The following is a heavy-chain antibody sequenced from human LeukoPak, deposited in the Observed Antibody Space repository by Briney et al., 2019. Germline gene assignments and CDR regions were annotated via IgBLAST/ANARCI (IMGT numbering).Heavy chain of an antibody. CDR1: GGSVIDYY. CDR3: ARHSPVYYDFDY. J-gene: IGHJ4*02. Sequence: SETLSLTCSVSGGSVIDYYWTWIRQPPGKGLEWIGYISYSGTTIYNPSLESRVTISIDTSKNQFTLKLSSVTAADTAVYSCARHSPVYYDFDYWGQGTLVTVSS. D-gene: IGHD3-10*01. CDR2: ISYSGTT. V-gene: IGHV4-59*02.